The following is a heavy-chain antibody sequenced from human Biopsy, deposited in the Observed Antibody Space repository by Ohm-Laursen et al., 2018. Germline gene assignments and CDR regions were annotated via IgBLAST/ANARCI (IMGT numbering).Heavy chain of an antibody. CDR2: ISYSGST. CDR1: GGSLSSYS. D-gene: IGHD6-19*01. CDR3: AKHGSGWTGDDALHI. V-gene: IGHV4-59*08. Sequence: GTLSLTCAVSGGSLSSYSWSWIRQAPGRGLEWVGYISYSGSTSNNPSLKSRITISVDTSKNQISLKVTSVTAADTAVYYCAKHGSGWTGDDALHIWGQGTMVTVSS. J-gene: IGHJ3*02.